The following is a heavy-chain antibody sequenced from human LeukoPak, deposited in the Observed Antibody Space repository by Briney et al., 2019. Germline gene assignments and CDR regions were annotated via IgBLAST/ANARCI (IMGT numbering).Heavy chain of an antibody. Sequence: GGSLRLSCAASGFTFSTYAMSWVRQAPGKGLEWVASISGSGVSTYYADSVKGRFTISRDNSKNTLYLQMNSLRVEDTAAYYCARRYCSGGSCYTRYYGMDVWGQGSTVTVPS. J-gene: IGHJ6*02. CDR2: ISGSGVST. CDR1: GFTFSTYA. CDR3: ARRYCSGGSCYTRYYGMDV. V-gene: IGHV3-23*01. D-gene: IGHD2-15*01.